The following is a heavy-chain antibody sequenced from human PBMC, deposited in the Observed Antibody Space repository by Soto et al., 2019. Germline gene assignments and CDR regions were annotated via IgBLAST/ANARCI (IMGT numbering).Heavy chain of an antibody. D-gene: IGHD3-16*01. CDR2: ITRSGANT. CDR3: AKRDNVGQFYFDS. CDR1: GFTFNNYG. J-gene: IGHJ4*02. Sequence: PGGSLRLSCAVSGFTFNNYGMSWVRQAPAKGLEWVSVITRSGANTYYADSVKGRFTISRDTSMNTLYLQTNSLRAEDTAIYYCAKRDNVGQFYFDSWGQGTLVTVSS. V-gene: IGHV3-23*01.